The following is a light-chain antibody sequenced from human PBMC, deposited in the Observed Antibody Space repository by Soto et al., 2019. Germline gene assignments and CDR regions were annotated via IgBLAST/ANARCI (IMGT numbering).Light chain of an antibody. CDR1: QSVSGY. CDR2: DVS. Sequence: IVLTQSPATLSLSPGERATLSCRASQSVSGYLAWYQQKPGQAPRLLIYDVSSRAAGIPDRFSGSGSGTDFTLIISRLEPEDFAVYYCQQYGSSPLTFGGGTKVDIK. CDR3: QQYGSSPLT. J-gene: IGKJ4*01. V-gene: IGKV3-20*01.